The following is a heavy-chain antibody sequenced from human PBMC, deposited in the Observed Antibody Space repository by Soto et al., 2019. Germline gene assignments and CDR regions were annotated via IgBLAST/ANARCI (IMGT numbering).Heavy chain of an antibody. V-gene: IGHV4-61*01. Sequence: QVQLKESGPGLVKPSETLSLTCTVSGGSVTSGTYFWNWVRQPPGKGLEWIGYISYIGNTDYNPSLKSRVIISVDTSKNQFSLKLSSLTAADTAVYYCARRNSGGNWFDPWGPGTLVTVSS. CDR2: ISYIGNT. CDR1: GGSVTSGTYF. CDR3: ARRNSGGNWFDP. D-gene: IGHD4-17*01. J-gene: IGHJ5*02.